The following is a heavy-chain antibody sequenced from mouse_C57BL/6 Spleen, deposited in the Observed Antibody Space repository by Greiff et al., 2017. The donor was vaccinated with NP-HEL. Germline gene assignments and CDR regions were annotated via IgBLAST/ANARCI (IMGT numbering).Heavy chain of an antibody. CDR1: GFSLTSYG. J-gene: IGHJ4*01. CDR3: ARKRGNYYGSSYYAMDY. CDR2: IWSGGST. D-gene: IGHD1-1*01. V-gene: IGHV2-2*01. Sequence: VQLQESGPGLVQPSQSLSITCTVSGFSLTSYGVHWVRQSPGKGLEWLGVIWSGGSTDYNAAFISRLSISKDNSKSQVFFKMNSLQADDTAIYYCARKRGNYYGSSYYAMDYWGQGTSVTVSS.